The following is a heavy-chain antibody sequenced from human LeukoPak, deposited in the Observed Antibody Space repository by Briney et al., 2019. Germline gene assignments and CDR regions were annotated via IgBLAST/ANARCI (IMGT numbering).Heavy chain of an antibody. V-gene: IGHV3-21*01. D-gene: IGHD2-8*02. CDR2: ISSSSSYI. CDR3: ARQNWWAFDI. Sequence: PGGSLRLSCAASGFTFSSYSMNWARQAPGKGLEWVSSISSSSSYIYYADSVKGRFTISRDNAKNSLYLQMNSLRAEDTAIYYCARQNWWAFDIWGQGTMVTVSS. CDR1: GFTFSSYS. J-gene: IGHJ3*02.